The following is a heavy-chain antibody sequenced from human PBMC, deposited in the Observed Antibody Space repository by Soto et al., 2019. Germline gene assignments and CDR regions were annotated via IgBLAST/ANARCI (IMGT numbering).Heavy chain of an antibody. J-gene: IGHJ3*02. V-gene: IGHV4-30-4*01. CDR3: ARGSSYYYDSSGRDAFDI. CDR1: GGSISSGDYY. D-gene: IGHD3-22*01. Sequence: QVQLQESGPGLVKPSQTLSLTCTVSGGSISSGDYYWSWIRQPPGKGLEWIGYIYYSGSTYYNPSPKRRGTISVDTSKNQFSLKLSSVTAADTAVYYCARGSSYYYDSSGRDAFDIWGQGTMVTVSS. CDR2: IYYSGST.